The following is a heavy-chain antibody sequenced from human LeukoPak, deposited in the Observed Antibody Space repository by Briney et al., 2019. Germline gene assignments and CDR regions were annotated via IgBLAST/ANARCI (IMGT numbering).Heavy chain of an antibody. CDR2: AYDDGSNQ. CDR1: GFTFRSYG. V-gene: IGHV3-33*01. CDR3: ATGSGYYYDL. Sequence: GGSLRLSCVASGFTFRSYGMHWVRQAPGKGLEWVAVAYDDGSNQYYADSVKGRFTISKDNSENTLYLQMNSLRAEDTAVYYCATGSGYYYDLWGQGTLVTVSS. J-gene: IGHJ4*02. D-gene: IGHD3-22*01.